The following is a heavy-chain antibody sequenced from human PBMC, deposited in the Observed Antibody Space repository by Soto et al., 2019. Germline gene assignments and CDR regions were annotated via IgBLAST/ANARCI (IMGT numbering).Heavy chain of an antibody. D-gene: IGHD3-16*01. CDR3: ARGTLAPGLDY. J-gene: IGHJ4*02. V-gene: IGHV3-7*01. CDR1: GFTFSKYW. CDR2: IKEDGSET. Sequence: EVQLVESGGGLVQPGGSLRLSCAASGFTFSKYWMNWVRQTPGQGLEWVANIKEDGSETYYVDSLKGRFTISRDDAKNSLYLQMKSLRVEDTAVYYGARGTLAPGLDYWGQGTLVTVSS.